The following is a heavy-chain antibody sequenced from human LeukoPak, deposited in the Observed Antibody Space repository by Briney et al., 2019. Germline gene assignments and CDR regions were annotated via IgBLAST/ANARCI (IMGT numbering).Heavy chain of an antibody. J-gene: IGHJ4*02. Sequence: GGSLRLSCAASGFTFSNSALSWVRQAPGKGLEWVSDISGSGGSTYYADSVKGRFTISRDNSKNTLYLQMNSLRAEDTAVYYCAKRIQSAMATGYWGQGAMVTVSS. CDR1: GFTFSNSA. V-gene: IGHV3-23*01. CDR2: ISGSGGST. D-gene: IGHD5-18*01. CDR3: AKRIQSAMATGY.